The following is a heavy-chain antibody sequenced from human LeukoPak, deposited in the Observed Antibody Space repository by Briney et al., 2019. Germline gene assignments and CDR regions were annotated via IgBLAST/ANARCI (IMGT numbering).Heavy chain of an antibody. CDR1: GGSISSGGYY. Sequence: SETLSLTCTVSGGSISSGGYYWSWIRQPPGKGLEWIGYIYHSGSTYYNPSLKSRVTISVDRSKNQFSLKLSSVTAAGTAVYYCARVPPLQNYLSGGSGSYEDYWGQGTLVTVSS. D-gene: IGHD3-10*01. CDR2: IYHSGST. CDR3: ARVPPLQNYLSGGSGSYEDY. V-gene: IGHV4-30-2*01. J-gene: IGHJ4*02.